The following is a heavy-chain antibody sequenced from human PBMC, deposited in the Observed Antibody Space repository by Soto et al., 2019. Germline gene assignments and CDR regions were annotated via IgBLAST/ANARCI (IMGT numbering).Heavy chain of an antibody. CDR2: ISTSGSTI. V-gene: IGHV3-11*01. Sequence: GGSLRLSCAASGFTFSDYYMSWIRQAPGKGLEWVSYISTSGSTIYYADSVKGRFTISRDNSKNTLYLQMNSLRAEDTAVYYCAKGRGPIVGATNDAFDIWGQGTMVTVSS. J-gene: IGHJ3*02. CDR1: GFTFSDYY. CDR3: AKGRGPIVGATNDAFDI. D-gene: IGHD1-26*01.